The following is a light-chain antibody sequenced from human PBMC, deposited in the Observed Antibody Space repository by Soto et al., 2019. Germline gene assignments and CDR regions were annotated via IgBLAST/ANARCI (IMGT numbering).Light chain of an antibody. V-gene: IGKV1-17*01. Sequence: DIQMTQSPSSLSASVGDRVTITCRASQGIGSDLGWFQQRPGKAPIRLIFAASRLQSGVPSRFSGSGSGTEFTLTISSLQPEDFATYSCLQYNTYPRTFGQGTKLEIK. CDR3: LQYNTYPRT. J-gene: IGKJ2*01. CDR2: AAS. CDR1: QGIGSD.